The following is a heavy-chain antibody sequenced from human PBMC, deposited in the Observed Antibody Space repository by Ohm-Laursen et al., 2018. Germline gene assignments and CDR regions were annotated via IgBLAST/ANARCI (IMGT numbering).Heavy chain of an antibody. J-gene: IGHJ4*02. CDR1: GFTFSSYS. V-gene: IGHV3-21*01. D-gene: IGHD5-18*01. Sequence: GSLRLSCAASGFTFSSYSMNWVRQASGKGLEWVSSISSSSSYIYYADSVKGRFTISRDNAKNSLYLQMNSLRAEDTAVYYCARDLEEDALDTAMGGFDYWGQGTLVTVSS. CDR3: ARDLEEDALDTAMGGFDY. CDR2: ISSSSSYI.